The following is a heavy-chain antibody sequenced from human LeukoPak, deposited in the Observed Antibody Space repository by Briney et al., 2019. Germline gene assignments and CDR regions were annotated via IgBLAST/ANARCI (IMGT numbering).Heavy chain of an antibody. CDR2: ISYDGSNK. J-gene: IGHJ6*02. CDR1: GFTFSSYG. Sequence: GGSLRLSCAASGFTFSSYGMHWVCQAPGKGLEWVAVISYDGSNKYYADSVKGRFTISRDNSKNTLYLQMNSLRAEDTAVYYCEKAAREEAKYYYYYYGMDVWGQGTTVTVSS. D-gene: IGHD5-24*01. V-gene: IGHV3-30*18. CDR3: EKAAREEAKYYYYYYGMDV.